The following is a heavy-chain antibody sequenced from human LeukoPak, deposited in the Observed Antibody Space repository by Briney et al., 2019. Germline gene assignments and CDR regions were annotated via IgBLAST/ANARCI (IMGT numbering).Heavy chain of an antibody. Sequence: GGSLRLSCAVSGFTLSSYWMNWVRQVPGKGLVWVSHINTFGTTATYADSVKGRFTISRDNANNTLYLQMNSLRVEDTAVYYCVRDNAYKFDYWGQGTLVTVSS. D-gene: IGHD5-24*01. CDR2: INTFGTTA. V-gene: IGHV3-74*01. CDR1: GFTLSSYW. CDR3: VRDNAYKFDY. J-gene: IGHJ4*02.